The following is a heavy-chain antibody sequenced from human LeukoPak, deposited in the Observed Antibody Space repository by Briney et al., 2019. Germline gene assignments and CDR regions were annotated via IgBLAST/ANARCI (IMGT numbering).Heavy chain of an antibody. CDR1: GFTFDDYA. Sequence: GGSLRLSCAASGFTFDDYAMHWVRQAPGKGLEWVSLISGDGGSAYYADSVKGRFTISRDNSKNSLYLQMNSLRTEDTALYYCAKGTTGMAPRGYFDDWGQGTLVTVSS. V-gene: IGHV3-43*02. CDR2: ISGDGGSA. CDR3: AKGTTGMAPRGYFDD. D-gene: IGHD5-18*01. J-gene: IGHJ4*02.